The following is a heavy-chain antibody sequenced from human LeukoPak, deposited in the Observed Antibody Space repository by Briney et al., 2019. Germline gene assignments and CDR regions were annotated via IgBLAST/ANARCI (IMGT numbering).Heavy chain of an antibody. V-gene: IGHV7-4-1*02. D-gene: IGHD2-15*01. J-gene: IGHJ3*02. CDR2: INTNTGNP. CDR3: ARTLVGKQDAFDI. CDR1: GYTFTSYA. Sequence: ASVKVSCKASGYTFTSYAMNWVRQAPGQGREWMGWINTNTGNPTYAQSFTGRFVFSLDTSVSTAYLQISSLKSEDTAVYYCARTLVGKQDAFDIWGQGTMVTVSS.